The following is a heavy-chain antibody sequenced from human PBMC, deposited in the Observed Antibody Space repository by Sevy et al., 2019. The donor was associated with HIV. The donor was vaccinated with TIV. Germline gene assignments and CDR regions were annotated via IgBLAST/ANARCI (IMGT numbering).Heavy chain of an antibody. Sequence: GGSLRLSCAASGFTFSRYAMHWVRQAPGKGLEWLGPISYNGNYTYYADSVNGRFTISRDNSKNTLYLQMNSLRAEDTAVYYCARDAGATNSGDYIWAFDYWGQGTLVTVSS. CDR3: ARDAGATNSGDYIWAFDY. D-gene: IGHD3-3*01. CDR1: GFTFSRYA. J-gene: IGHJ4*02. CDR2: ISYNGNYT. V-gene: IGHV3-30-3*01.